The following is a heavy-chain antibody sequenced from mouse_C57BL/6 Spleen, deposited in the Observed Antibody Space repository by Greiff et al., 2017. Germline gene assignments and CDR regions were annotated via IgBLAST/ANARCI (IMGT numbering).Heavy chain of an antibody. J-gene: IGHJ4*01. CDR1: GFTFSDYG. Sequence: EVKLMESGGGLVQPGGSLKLSCAASGFTFSDYGMAWVRQAPRKGPEWVAFISNLAYSIYYADTVTGRFTIPRENAKNTRYLEMSSLRSEDTAMYYCARLTTVVAMDYWGQGTSVTVSS. V-gene: IGHV5-15*01. CDR3: ARLTTVVAMDY. D-gene: IGHD1-1*01. CDR2: ISNLAYSI.